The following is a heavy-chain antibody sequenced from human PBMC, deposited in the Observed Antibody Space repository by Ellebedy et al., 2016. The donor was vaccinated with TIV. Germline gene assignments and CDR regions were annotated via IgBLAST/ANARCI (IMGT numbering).Heavy chain of an antibody. CDR1: GYKFISYG. J-gene: IGHJ4*02. D-gene: IGHD4-17*01. CDR3: ARSYGDPDY. V-gene: IGHV1-46*01. Sequence: AASVKVSCKASGYKFISYGISWVRQAPGQGLEWMGIINPSGGSTRSAPKFQGRITMTRDRSTTTVYMELSSLRSEDTAVYYCARSYGDPDYWGQGTLVTVSS. CDR2: INPSGGST.